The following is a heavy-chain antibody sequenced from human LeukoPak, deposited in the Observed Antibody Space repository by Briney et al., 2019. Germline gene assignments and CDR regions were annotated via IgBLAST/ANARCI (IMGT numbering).Heavy chain of an antibody. CDR1: GTSISTNY. V-gene: IGHV4-59*08. J-gene: IGHJ4*02. Sequence: PSETLSLTCSVSGTSISTNYWSWIRQPPGKGLEWLGCIFCSGGTNYKPSLKSRITISVDTSKNQLSLRLSSVTAADTAVFYCARHSSVYSYGHAPFDYWGQGILVTVSS. D-gene: IGHD1-26*01. CDR3: ARHSSVYSYGHAPFDY. CDR2: IFCSGGT.